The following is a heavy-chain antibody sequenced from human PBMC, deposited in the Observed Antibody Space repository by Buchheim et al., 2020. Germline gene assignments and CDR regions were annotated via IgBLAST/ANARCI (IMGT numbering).Heavy chain of an antibody. J-gene: IGHJ4*02. CDR3: AKGNWG. CDR2: ISYDGSNK. Sequence: QVQLVESGGGVVQPGRSLRLSCAASGFTFSSYGMHWVRQAPGKGLERVAVISYDGSNKYYADSVKGRFTISRDNSKNTLYLQMNSLRAEDTAVYYCAKGNWGWGQGTL. V-gene: IGHV3-30*18. CDR1: GFTFSSYG. D-gene: IGHD7-27*01.